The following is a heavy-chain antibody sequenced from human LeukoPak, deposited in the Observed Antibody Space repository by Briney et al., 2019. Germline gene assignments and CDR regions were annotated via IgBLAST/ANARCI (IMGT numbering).Heavy chain of an antibody. CDR2: VRYDGSNE. CDR1: GFTFSNYG. V-gene: IGHV3-30*02. J-gene: IGHJ4*02. D-gene: IGHD3-10*01. Sequence: GGSLRLSCAASGFTFSNYGMHWVRQAPGKGLEWVAFVRYDGSNEYYADSVKGRFTISRDSSKKTLYLEMNSLRPEDTAVYYCAKDEGRSDRYGSGSYPPYWGQGTLVTVSS. CDR3: AKDEGRSDRYGSGSYPPY.